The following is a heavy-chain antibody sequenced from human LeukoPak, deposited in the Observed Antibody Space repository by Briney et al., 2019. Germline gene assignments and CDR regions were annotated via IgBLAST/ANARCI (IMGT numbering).Heavy chain of an antibody. V-gene: IGHV3-11*01. CDR3: AGLTVTSAVYYYYMDV. Sequence: GGSLRLSCAASGFTFSDYYMSWIRQAPGKGLEWVSYISSSGSTIYYADSVKGRFTISRDNAKSSLYLQMNSLRAEDTAVYYCAGLTVTSAVYYYYMDVWGKGTTVTVSS. CDR2: ISSSGSTI. J-gene: IGHJ6*03. CDR1: GFTFSDYY. D-gene: IGHD4-17*01.